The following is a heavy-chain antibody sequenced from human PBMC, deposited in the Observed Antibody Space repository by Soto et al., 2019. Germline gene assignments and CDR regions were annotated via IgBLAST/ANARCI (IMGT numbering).Heavy chain of an antibody. CDR3: VLTGHVADAFDI. CDR1: GFTFSSYA. D-gene: IGHD2-15*01. Sequence: GGSLRLSCAASGFTFSSYAMSWVRPAPGKGLEWVSAISGSSGSTYYADSVKGRFTISRDNYKNRLYLQMNSRGAEDMAVFYCVLTGHVADAFDIWGQGTMVTVSS. V-gene: IGHV3-23*01. J-gene: IGHJ3*02. CDR2: ISGSSGST.